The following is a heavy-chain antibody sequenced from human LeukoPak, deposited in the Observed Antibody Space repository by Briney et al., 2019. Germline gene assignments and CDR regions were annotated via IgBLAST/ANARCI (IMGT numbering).Heavy chain of an antibody. J-gene: IGHJ4*02. CDR3: ARSITIFGVVGSAGGY. D-gene: IGHD3-3*01. CDR2: ISAYNGNT. Sequence: ASVKVSCKASGYTFTSYGISWVRQAPGQGLEWMGWISAYNGNTNNAQKLQGRVTMTTDTSTSTAYMELRSLRSDDTAVYYCARSITIFGVVGSAGGYWGQGTLVTVSS. V-gene: IGHV1-18*01. CDR1: GYTFTSYG.